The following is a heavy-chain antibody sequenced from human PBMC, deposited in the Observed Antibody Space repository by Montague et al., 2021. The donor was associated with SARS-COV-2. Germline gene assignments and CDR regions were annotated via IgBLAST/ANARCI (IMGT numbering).Heavy chain of an antibody. Sequence: SETLSLTCIVSGSSIRSYFWSWIRQPPGKGLEWIGNIYYSGSTNYNPSLKSRVTISVDTSKNQFSLKLSSVTAADTAVYYCARENTVTTFGGPYYIDSWGQGTLVTVSA. CDR1: GSSIRSYF. V-gene: IGHV4-59*01. CDR2: IYYSGST. J-gene: IGHJ4*02. D-gene: IGHD4-17*01. CDR3: ARENTVTTFGGPYYIDS.